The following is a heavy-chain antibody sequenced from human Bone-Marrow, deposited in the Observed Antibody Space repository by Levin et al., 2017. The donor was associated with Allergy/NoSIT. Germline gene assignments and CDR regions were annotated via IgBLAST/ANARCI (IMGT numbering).Heavy chain of an antibody. CDR3: ASPTHIVVVPAAIYDYYYDMDV. J-gene: IGHJ6*02. D-gene: IGHD2-2*01. CDR2: ISGSGDST. Sequence: SGGSLRLSCAASGFTFISYAMSWVRQAPGKGLEWVSSISGSGDSTYYADSVRGRFTISRDNSKNTLYLQMNSLRAEDTAVYYCASPTHIVVVPAAIYDYYYDMDVWGQGTTVAVSS. CDR1: GFTFISYA. V-gene: IGHV3-23*01.